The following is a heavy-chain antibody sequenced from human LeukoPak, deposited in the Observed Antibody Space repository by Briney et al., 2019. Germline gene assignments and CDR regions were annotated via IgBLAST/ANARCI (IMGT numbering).Heavy chain of an antibody. CDR1: GYTFTIYG. CDR3: ARDCGGSDV. CDR2: ISAYNGIA. J-gene: IGHJ6*04. Sequence: APGSLSFKPSGYTFTIYGISWVRQAPGQGLEWMGWISAYNGIAKYAQKLQGRVTMTTDTSTSTAYMELRSLRSDDTAVYYCARDCGGSDVWGKGTTVSASS. V-gene: IGHV1-18*01.